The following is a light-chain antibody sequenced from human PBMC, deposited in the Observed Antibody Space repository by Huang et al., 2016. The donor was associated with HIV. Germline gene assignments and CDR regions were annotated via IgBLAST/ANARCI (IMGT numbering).Light chain of an antibody. Sequence: DIQMTQSPSSLSASVGDRLTITCRASQTISTYLNWYQHKPGKAPKLLMYAASSLQSGVPSRFSGSGSGTDFTVTISSLQPEDFAIYYCQQSYSAPYTFGQGTKLEIK. V-gene: IGKV1-39*01. CDR1: QTISTY. CDR2: AAS. J-gene: IGKJ2*01. CDR3: QQSYSAPYT.